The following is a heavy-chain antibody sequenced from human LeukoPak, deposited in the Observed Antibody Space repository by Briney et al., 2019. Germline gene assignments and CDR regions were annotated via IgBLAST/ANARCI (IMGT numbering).Heavy chain of an antibody. D-gene: IGHD2-2*01. CDR2: IRSKANSYAT. J-gene: IGHJ4*02. CDR3: TRRDLYQLASDY. V-gene: IGHV3-73*01. CDR1: GFTFSGSA. Sequence: GGSLRLSCAASGFTFSGSAMHWVRQASGKGLEWVGRIRSKANSYATAYAASVKGRFTISRDDSKNTAYLQMNSLKTEDTAVYYCTRRDLYQLASDYWGQGTLVTVSS.